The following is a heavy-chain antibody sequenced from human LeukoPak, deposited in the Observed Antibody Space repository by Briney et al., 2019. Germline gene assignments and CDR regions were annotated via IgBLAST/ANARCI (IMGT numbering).Heavy chain of an antibody. D-gene: IGHD3-3*01. V-gene: IGHV3-11*04. CDR1: GGSISDYY. J-gene: IGHJ4*02. CDR3: ARLLSGYSFDY. Sequence: KPSETLSLTCSVSGGSISDYYWSWFRQPPGKGLEWVSYISGIGSTIHYADSVKGRFTISRGNTKNSLYLQMNSLRAEDTAVYHCARLLSGYSFDYWGQGTLVTVSS. CDR2: ISGIGSTI.